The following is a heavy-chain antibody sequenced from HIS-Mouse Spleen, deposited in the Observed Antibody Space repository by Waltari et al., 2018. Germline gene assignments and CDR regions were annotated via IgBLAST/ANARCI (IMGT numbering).Heavy chain of an antibody. J-gene: IGHJ4*02. CDR1: GYTLPSYD. CDR3: ARGHDYSNYFDY. D-gene: IGHD4-4*01. CDR2: MNPNSGNT. V-gene: IGHV1-8*01. Sequence: QVQLVQSGAEVKKPGAAVKVSCKASGYTLPSYDLTWVKQATGQGLEWMGWMNPNSGNTGYAQKFQGRVTMTRNTSISTAYMELSSLRSEDTAVYYCARGHDYSNYFDYWGQGTLVTVSS.